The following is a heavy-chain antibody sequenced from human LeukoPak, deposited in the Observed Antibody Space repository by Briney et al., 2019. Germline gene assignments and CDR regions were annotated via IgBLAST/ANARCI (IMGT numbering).Heavy chain of an antibody. CDR3: ARSSGNLRFLSSADDY. CDR2: IYYSGST. V-gene: IGHV4-59*08. CDR1: GGSISSYY. J-gene: IGHJ4*02. Sequence: SETLSLTCTVSGGSISSYYWSWIRQPPGKGLEWIGYIYYSGSTNYNPSLKSRVTISVDTSKNQFSLKLSSVTAADTAVYYCARSSGNLRFLSSADDYWGQGTLVTVSS. D-gene: IGHD3-3*01.